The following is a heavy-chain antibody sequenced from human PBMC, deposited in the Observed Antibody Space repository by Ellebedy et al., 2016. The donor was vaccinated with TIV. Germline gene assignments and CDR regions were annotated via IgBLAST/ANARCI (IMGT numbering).Heavy chain of an antibody. CDR1: GFSFRSYW. CDR3: AKEWTMDIVSPLWFDP. CDR2: IYQDGSAQ. Sequence: GESLKISCVASGFSFRSYWMSWVRQAPGKGLEWVANIYQDGSAQYYADSVKGRFTISRDNSKNTLSLLMISLRAEDTAVYYCAKEWTMDIVSPLWFDPWGQGTLVSVSS. V-gene: IGHV3-7*01. J-gene: IGHJ5*02. D-gene: IGHD5-12*01.